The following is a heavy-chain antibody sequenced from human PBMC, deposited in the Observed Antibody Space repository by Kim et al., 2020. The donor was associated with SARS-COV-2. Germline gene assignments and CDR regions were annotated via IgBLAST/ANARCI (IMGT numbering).Heavy chain of an antibody. CDR3: ARATRGMVRGVPRSYYFDY. D-gene: IGHD3-10*01. J-gene: IGHJ4*02. Sequence: TLSLTCAVSGGSISSGGYSWSWIRQPPGKGLEWIGYIYHSGSTYYNPSLKSRVTISVDRSKNQFSLKLSSVTAADTAVYYCARATRGMVRGVPRSYYFDYWGQGTLVTVSS. CDR2: IYHSGST. CDR1: GGSISSGGYS. V-gene: IGHV4-30-2*01.